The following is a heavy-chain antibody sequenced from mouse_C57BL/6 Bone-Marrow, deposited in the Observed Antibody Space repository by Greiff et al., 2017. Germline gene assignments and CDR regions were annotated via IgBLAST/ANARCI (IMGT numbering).Heavy chain of an antibody. Sequence: VQLQESGPGLVQPSQSLSITCPVSGFSSTSYGVHWVRQPPGKGLEWLGVIWSGGSTDYNAAFISRLSISKYNSKSQVFFKMNSLQADDTAIYYCAKRDDYDGYAMDNWGQGASVTV. D-gene: IGHD2-4*01. J-gene: IGHJ4*01. CDR2: IWSGGST. V-gene: IGHV2-4*01. CDR3: AKRDDYDGYAMDN. CDR1: GFSSTSYG.